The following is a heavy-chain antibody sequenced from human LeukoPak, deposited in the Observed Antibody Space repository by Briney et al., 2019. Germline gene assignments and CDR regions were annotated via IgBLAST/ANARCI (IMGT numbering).Heavy chain of an antibody. D-gene: IGHD3-22*01. CDR1: GFTFSSYS. V-gene: IGHV3-21*01. J-gene: IGHJ4*02. CDR2: ISSSSSYI. Sequence: GGSLRLSCAASGFTFSSYSMNRVRQAPGKGLEWVSSISSSSSYIYYADSVKGRFTISRDNAKNSLYLQMNSLRAEDTAVYYCARDRPGSSGYYYDYWGQGTLVTVSS. CDR3: ARDRPGSSGYYYDY.